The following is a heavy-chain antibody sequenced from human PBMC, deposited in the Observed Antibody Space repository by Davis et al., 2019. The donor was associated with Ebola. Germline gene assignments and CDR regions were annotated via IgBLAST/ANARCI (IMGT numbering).Heavy chain of an antibody. V-gene: IGHV3-15*07. CDR1: GFSFSNAW. J-gene: IGHJ4*02. D-gene: IGHD1-26*01. CDR3: ATDEGGSRY. CDR2: IKTKTDEGIL. Sequence: GGSLRLSCGASGFSFSNAWMNWVRLVPGKGLEWVGRIKTKTDEGILDYAEPVKGRFIMSRDDARNTMSLHMSSLKTEDTGVSYCATDEGGSRYWGQGSRVIVSS.